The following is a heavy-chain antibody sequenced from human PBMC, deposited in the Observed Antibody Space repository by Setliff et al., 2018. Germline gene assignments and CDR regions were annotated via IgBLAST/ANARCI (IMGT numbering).Heavy chain of an antibody. CDR1: GGSFSGYY. D-gene: IGHD2-15*01. CDR2: INHSGST. V-gene: IGHV4-34*01. J-gene: IGHJ4*02. Sequence: PSETLSLTCAVYGGSFSGYYWSWIRQPPGKGLEWTGEINHSGSTNYNPSLKSRVTMSGDTSKNQVSLRLSSVTAADTAVYYCATSGFCSAGSCYSFDDWGQGALVTVSS. CDR3: ATSGFCSAGSCYSFDD.